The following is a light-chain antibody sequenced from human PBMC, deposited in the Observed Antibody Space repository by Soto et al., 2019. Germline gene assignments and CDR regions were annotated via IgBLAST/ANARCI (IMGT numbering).Light chain of an antibody. Sequence: QSVLTEPASVSGSRGQSITISCTGTSSDVGSYNLVSWYQQHPGKAPKLMIYEVSKRPSGVSNRFSGSKSGNTASLTISGLQAEDESDYYCCSYAGSSYVFGTGTKVTVL. V-gene: IGLV2-23*02. CDR3: CSYAGSSYV. J-gene: IGLJ1*01. CDR2: EVS. CDR1: SSDVGSYNL.